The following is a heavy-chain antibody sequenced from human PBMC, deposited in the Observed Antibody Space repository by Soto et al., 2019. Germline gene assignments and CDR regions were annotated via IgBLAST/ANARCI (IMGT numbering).Heavy chain of an antibody. CDR2: IKQDGSEK. V-gene: IGHV3-7*01. J-gene: IGHJ6*03. CDR1: GFTFSSYW. D-gene: IGHD3-3*01. Sequence: GGSLRLSCAASGFTFSSYWMSWVRQAPGKGLEWVANIKQDGSEKYYVDSVKGRFTISRDNAKNSLYLQMNSLRAEDTAVYYCARTPYDFWSGYLDYYYYYMDVWGKGTTVTVSS. CDR3: ARTPYDFWSGYLDYYYYYMDV.